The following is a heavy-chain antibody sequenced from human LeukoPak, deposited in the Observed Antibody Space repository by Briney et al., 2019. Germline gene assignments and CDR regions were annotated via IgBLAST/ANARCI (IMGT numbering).Heavy chain of an antibody. CDR2: ISAYNGNT. CDR1: GYTFTSYG. J-gene: IGHJ4*02. Sequence: ASVKVSCKASGYTFTSYGISWVRQAPGQGLEWMGWISAYNGNTNYAQKLQGRVTMTTDTSTSTAYMELRSLRSDDTAVYYCARGSSGYSGYDPDFDYWGQGTLVTASS. V-gene: IGHV1-18*01. CDR3: ARGSSGYSGYDPDFDY. D-gene: IGHD5-12*01.